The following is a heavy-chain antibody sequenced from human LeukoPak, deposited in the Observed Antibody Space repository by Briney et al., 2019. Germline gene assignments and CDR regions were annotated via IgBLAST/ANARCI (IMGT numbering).Heavy chain of an antibody. V-gene: IGHV4-31*03. Sequence: SETLSLTCTVSGVSISSGGYYWSWIRQHPGKGLEWIGHIYYSGSTYYNPSLKSRVTISVETSKNQYSLKLSSVTAADTAVYYCARVGQQLARYNWFDPWGQGTLVTVSS. D-gene: IGHD6-13*01. J-gene: IGHJ5*02. CDR3: ARVGQQLARYNWFDP. CDR1: GVSISSGGYY. CDR2: IYYSGST.